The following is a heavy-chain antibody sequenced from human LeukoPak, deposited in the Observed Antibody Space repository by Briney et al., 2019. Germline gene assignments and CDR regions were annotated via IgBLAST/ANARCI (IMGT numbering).Heavy chain of an antibody. CDR2: ISSDSSYI. J-gene: IGHJ4*02. CDR3: VRDLGWYYFDF. D-gene: IGHD6-19*01. CDR1: GFRFSSYS. V-gene: IGHV3-21*01. Sequence: PGGSLRLSCVASGFRFSSYSMNWVRQAPGKGLEWDSYISSDSSYIYYSDSVKGRFTISRDNAKNSLYLQMNSLRAEDTAVYYCVRDLGWYYFDFWGQGTLVTVSS.